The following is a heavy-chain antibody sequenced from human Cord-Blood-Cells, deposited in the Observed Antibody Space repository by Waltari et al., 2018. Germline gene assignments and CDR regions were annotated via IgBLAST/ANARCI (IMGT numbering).Heavy chain of an antibody. CDR2: IYSGGST. CDR3: ARDPSGVGDAFDI. D-gene: IGHD3-16*01. Sequence: EVQLVETGGGLIQPGGSLRLSWEASGLPVGSNQISWARQAPGKGREWVSVIYSGGSTYYADSVKGRFTISRDNSKNTLYLQMNSLSAEDTAVYYCARDPSGVGDAFDIWGQGTMVTVSS. CDR1: GLPVGSNQ. J-gene: IGHJ3*02. V-gene: IGHV3-53*02.